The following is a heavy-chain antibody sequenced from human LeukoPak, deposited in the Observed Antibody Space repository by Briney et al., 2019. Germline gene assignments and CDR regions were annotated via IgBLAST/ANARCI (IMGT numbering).Heavy chain of an antibody. J-gene: IGHJ4*02. CDR2: INHSGST. V-gene: IGHV4-34*01. CDR3: ARVGSSGYFGY. Sequence: PSETLSLTCAVYGGSFSGYYWSWIRQPPGKGLEWIGEINHSGSTNYNPSLKSRVTISVDTSKNQFSLKLSSVTPEDTAVYYCARVGSSGYFGYWGQGTLVTVSS. CDR1: GGSFSGYY. D-gene: IGHD3-22*01.